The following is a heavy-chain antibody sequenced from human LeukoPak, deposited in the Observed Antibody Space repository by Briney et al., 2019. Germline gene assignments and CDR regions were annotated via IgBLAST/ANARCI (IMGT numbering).Heavy chain of an antibody. CDR1: GFTVSSNY. Sequence: GGSLRLSCAASGFTVSSNYMSWVRQAPGKGLEWVSVIYSGGSTYYADSVKGRFTISRDNSKNTLYLQMNSLRAEDTAVYYCARDRRYYGSGMGGFDYWGQGTLVTVSS. CDR2: IYSGGST. CDR3: ARDRRYYGSGMGGFDY. V-gene: IGHV3-66*01. D-gene: IGHD3-10*01. J-gene: IGHJ4*02.